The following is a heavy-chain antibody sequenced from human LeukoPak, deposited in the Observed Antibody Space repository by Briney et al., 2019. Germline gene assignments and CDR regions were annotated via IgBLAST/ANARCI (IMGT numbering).Heavy chain of an antibody. V-gene: IGHV4-59*01. D-gene: IGHD6-19*01. Sequence: PSVTLSLTCTVSGGSISSYYWSWIRQPPGKGLEWIGYIYYSGSTNYNPSLKSRVTISVDTSKNQFSLKLSSVTAADTAVYYCARRKARAGYYYYMDVWGKGTTVTVSS. CDR3: ARRKARAGYYYYMDV. CDR2: IYYSGST. J-gene: IGHJ6*03. CDR1: GGSISSYY.